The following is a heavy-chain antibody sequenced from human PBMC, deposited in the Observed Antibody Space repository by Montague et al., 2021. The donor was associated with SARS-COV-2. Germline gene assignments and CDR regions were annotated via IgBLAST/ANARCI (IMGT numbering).Heavy chain of an antibody. Sequence: SETLSLTCAVSGASITRTTYYWGWIRQPPGKGLEWIGSIYYSGSTYYNPSLKSRVTMSLDTSKNQFSLNLTSVTAADTAVYYCAREPPYSSILASFDYWGQGALVSVSS. CDR3: AREPPYSSILASFDY. V-gene: IGHV4-39*07. CDR2: IYYSGST. D-gene: IGHD6-13*01. J-gene: IGHJ4*02. CDR1: GASITRTTYY.